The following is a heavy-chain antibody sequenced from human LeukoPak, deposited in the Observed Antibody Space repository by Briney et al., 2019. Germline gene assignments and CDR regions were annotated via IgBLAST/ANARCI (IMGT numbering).Heavy chain of an antibody. CDR3: ARSIGLTGGGVDV. CDR1: GFTFSSYW. CDR2: ITNSGSTI. Sequence: PGGSLRLSCAASGFTFSSYWMSWVRQAPGKGLEWVSYITNSGSTIRYADSVKGRFTISRDNAKNSLYLQMNSLRAEDTAVYYCARSIGLTGGGVDVWGQGTTVTVSS. J-gene: IGHJ6*02. V-gene: IGHV3-48*04. D-gene: IGHD3-9*01.